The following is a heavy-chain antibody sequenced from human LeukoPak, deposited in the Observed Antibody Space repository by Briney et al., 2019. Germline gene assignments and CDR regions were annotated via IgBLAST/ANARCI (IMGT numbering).Heavy chain of an antibody. CDR1: GYRFSCYW. CDR2: IYHGDSDT. J-gene: IGHJ4*02. V-gene: IGHV5-51*01. Sequence: GASLKISCKGSGYRFSCYWIGWVRQMPGKGLEWMGIIYHGDSDTRYSPSFQGLVTISADKSISTAYLQWSSLKASDTAMYFCARRDGSGSPHFDYWGQGTLVTVSS. CDR3: ARRDGSGSPHFDY. D-gene: IGHD3-10*01.